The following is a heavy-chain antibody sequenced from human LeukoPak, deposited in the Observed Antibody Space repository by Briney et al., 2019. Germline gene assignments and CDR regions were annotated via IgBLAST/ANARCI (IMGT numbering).Heavy chain of an antibody. CDR1: GGSITRRY. J-gene: IGHJ4*02. CDR3: GRGGGGNYLECSFDY. D-gene: IGHD5-24*01. V-gene: IGHV4-59*11. Sequence: SETLSLTCIVSGGSITRRYWSWIRQPPGKGLEWIGYIYYSGSTNYNPSLKSRVTISVDTSKNQFSLKLSSVTAADTAVYYCGRGGGGNYLECSFDYWGQGTLVTVSS. CDR2: IYYSGST.